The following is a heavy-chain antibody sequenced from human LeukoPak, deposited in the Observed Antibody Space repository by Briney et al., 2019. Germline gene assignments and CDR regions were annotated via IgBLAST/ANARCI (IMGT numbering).Heavy chain of an antibody. CDR2: IKQDGSEK. CDR1: GFTFSSYW. D-gene: IGHD5-12*01. Sequence: SGGSLRLSCGASGFTFSSYWMSWVRQAPGKGLEWVANIKQDGSEKYYVDSVKGRFTISRDNAKNSLYLQMNSLRAEDTAVYYCARELKSGYSGTYYYYYMDVWGKGTTVTVSS. V-gene: IGHV3-7*01. CDR3: ARELKSGYSGTYYYYYMDV. J-gene: IGHJ6*03.